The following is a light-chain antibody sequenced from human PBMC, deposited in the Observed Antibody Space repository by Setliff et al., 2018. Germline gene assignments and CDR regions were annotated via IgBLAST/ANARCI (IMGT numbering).Light chain of an antibody. V-gene: IGLV2-23*02. CDR3: CSYGRNRSYVYVL. CDR2: EVT. CDR1: SSDIGTYNL. J-gene: IGLJ2*01. Sequence: ALTQPASVSGSPGQSITISCTGSSSDIGTYNLVSWYQQHPGKAPQLIIYEVTRRPSGVSDRFSASKSGNTASLTISGLQAEDEAHYFCCSYGRNRSYVYVLFGGGTKVTVL.